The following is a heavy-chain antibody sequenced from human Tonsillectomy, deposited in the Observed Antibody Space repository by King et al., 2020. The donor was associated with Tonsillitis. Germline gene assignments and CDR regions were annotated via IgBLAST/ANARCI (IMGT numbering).Heavy chain of an antibody. Sequence: LQLQESGPGLVKPSETLSLTCTVSDDSISSSRYYWGWIRQPPGKGLEWIGSAHYSGNTYYNLSLKSRVTISVDTSKSQISLKLNSVTAADTAVYYCARLECEYCSGGSCYPDYWGQGTLVIVSS. D-gene: IGHD2-15*01. CDR1: DDSISSSRYY. CDR3: ARLECEYCSGGSCYPDY. CDR2: AHYSGNT. V-gene: IGHV4-39*01. J-gene: IGHJ4*02.